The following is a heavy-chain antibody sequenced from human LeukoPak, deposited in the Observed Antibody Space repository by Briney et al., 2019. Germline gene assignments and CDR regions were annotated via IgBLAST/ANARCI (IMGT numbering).Heavy chain of an antibody. V-gene: IGHV3-11*01. CDR1: GFTLSDYY. Sequence: PGGSLRLSCAASGFTLSDYYMSWIRQAPGKGLEWVSYISSSGSTIYYADSVKGRFTISRDNAKNSLYLQMDSLRAEDTAVYYCARDGYNEIYYYYYGMDVWGQGTTVTVSS. J-gene: IGHJ6*02. CDR3: ARDGYNEIYYYYYGMDV. CDR2: ISSSGSTI. D-gene: IGHD5-24*01.